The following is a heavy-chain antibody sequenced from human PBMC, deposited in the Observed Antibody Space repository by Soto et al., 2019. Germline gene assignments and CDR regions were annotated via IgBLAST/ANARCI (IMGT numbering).Heavy chain of an antibody. CDR2: ISAYNGNT. Sequence: QVQLVQSGAEVKKPGASVKVSCKASGYTFTSYGISWVRQAPGQGLEWMGWISAYNGNTNYAQKLQGRVTMTTDTPTSTAYMELRRLRSDDTAVYYCARRGYCSSTICSEDYYYYYGMDVWGQGTTVTVSS. CDR1: GYTFTSYG. D-gene: IGHD2-2*01. V-gene: IGHV1-18*01. CDR3: ARRGYCSSTICSEDYYYYYGMDV. J-gene: IGHJ6*02.